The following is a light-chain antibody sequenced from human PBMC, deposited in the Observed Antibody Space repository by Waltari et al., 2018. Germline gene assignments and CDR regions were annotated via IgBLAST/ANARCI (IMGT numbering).Light chain of an antibody. CDR2: DAS. CDR3: QQSYSTPRT. J-gene: IGKJ1*01. CDR1: QSISSY. Sequence: DIQMTQSPSSLSASVGDRVTITCRASQSISSYLNWYQQKPGKAPKLLIYDASSVQSGVPSRLSGSGSGTDFTLTISSLQPEDFATYYCQQSYSTPRTFGQGTKVEIK. V-gene: IGKV1-39*01.